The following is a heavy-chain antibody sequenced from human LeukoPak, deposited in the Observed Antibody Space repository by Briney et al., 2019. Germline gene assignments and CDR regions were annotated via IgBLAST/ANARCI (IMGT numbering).Heavy chain of an antibody. CDR3: AGAEAAYYYFDY. V-gene: IGHV1-46*01. CDR2: INPSGGST. CDR1: GYTFTSYY. J-gene: IGHJ4*02. Sequence: ASMKVSCKASGYTFTSYYMHWVRQAPGQGLEWMGIINPSGGSTSYAQKFQGRVTMTRDTSTSTVYMELSSLRSEDTAVFYCAGAEAAYYYFDYWGQGTLVTVSS. D-gene: IGHD6-19*01.